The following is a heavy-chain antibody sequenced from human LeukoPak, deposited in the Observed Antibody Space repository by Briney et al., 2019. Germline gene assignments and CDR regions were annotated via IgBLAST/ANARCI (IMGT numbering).Heavy chain of an antibody. CDR3: ARENYDILTGYGRVYYYGMDV. CDR1: GFTFSSYA. Sequence: RRSLRLSCAASGFTFSSYAMHWVRQAPGKGLEWVAVISYDGSNKYYADSVKGRFTISRDNSKNTLYLQMNSLRAEDTAVYYCARENYDILTGYGRVYYYGMDVWGQGTTVTVSS. CDR2: ISYDGSNK. D-gene: IGHD3-9*01. V-gene: IGHV3-30*14. J-gene: IGHJ6*02.